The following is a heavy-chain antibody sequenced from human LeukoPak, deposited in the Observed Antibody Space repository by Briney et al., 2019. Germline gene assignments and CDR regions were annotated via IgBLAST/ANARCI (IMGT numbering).Heavy chain of an antibody. CDR2: IWYDGSNK. CDR1: GFTFSSYG. D-gene: IGHD6-13*01. V-gene: IGHV3-33*01. CDR3: ARERSSSWYKRYYYGMDV. Sequence: QSGGSLRLSCAASGFTFSSYGMHWVRQAPGKGLEWVAVIWYDGSNKYYADPVKGRFTISRDNSKNTLYLQLNSLRAEDTAVYYCARERSSSWYKRYYYGMDVWGQGTTVTVS. J-gene: IGHJ6*02.